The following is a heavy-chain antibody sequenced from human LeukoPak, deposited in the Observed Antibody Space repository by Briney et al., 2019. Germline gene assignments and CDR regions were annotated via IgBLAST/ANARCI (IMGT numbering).Heavy chain of an antibody. J-gene: IGHJ5*02. CDR3: ARDLGEYSSSSTLPDNWFDP. CDR1: GGTFSSYA. CDR2: IIPIFGTA. Sequence: ASVKVSCKASGGTFSSYAISWVRQAPGQGLDWMGGIIPIFGTANYAQKFQGRVTITTDESTSTAYMELSSLRSEDTAVYYCARDLGEYSSSSTLPDNWFDPWGQGTLVTVSS. D-gene: IGHD6-6*01. V-gene: IGHV1-69*05.